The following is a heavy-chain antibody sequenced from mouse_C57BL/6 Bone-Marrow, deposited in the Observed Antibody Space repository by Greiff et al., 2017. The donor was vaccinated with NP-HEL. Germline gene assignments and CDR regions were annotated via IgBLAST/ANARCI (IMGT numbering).Heavy chain of an antibody. D-gene: IGHD2-12*01. V-gene: IGHV1-81*01. Sequence: QVQLKQSGAELARPGASVKLSCTASGYTFTSYGISWVKQRPGQGLEWIGEIYPRSGNTYYNEKFKCTATLTADKSSSTAYMALRSLTSEDSAVFSCARLRYYPSYAMDYWGQGTSVTVSS. CDR1: GYTFTSYG. J-gene: IGHJ4*01. CDR2: IYPRSGNT. CDR3: ARLRYYPSYAMDY.